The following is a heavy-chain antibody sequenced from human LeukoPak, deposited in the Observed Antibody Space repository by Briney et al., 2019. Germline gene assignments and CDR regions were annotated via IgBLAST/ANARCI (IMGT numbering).Heavy chain of an antibody. CDR2: INHSGST. D-gene: IGHD2-2*01. CDR1: DGSINSYY. V-gene: IGHV4-34*01. J-gene: IGHJ6*02. CDR3: ARVPCSSTSCYYYYYGMDV. Sequence: SETLSLTCSVSDGSINSYYWNWIRQPPGKGLEWIGEINHSGSTNYNPSLKSRVTISVDTSKNQFSLKLSSVTAADTAVYYCARVPCSSTSCYYYYYGMDVWGQGTTVTVSS.